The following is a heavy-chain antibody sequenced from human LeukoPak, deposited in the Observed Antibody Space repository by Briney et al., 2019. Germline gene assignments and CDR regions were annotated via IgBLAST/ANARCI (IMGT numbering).Heavy chain of an antibody. V-gene: IGHV3-7*01. CDR1: GFTFSSYW. J-gene: IGHJ4*02. Sequence: GGSLRLSCAASGFTFSSYWMSWVRQAPGKGLEWVAKIKQDGSEKYYLDSVKGRFTISRDNAKNSLYLQMNSLRAEDTAVYYCARDRGSPTLYYFDYWGQGTLVTVSS. CDR3: ARDRGSPTLYYFDY. D-gene: IGHD2/OR15-2a*01. CDR2: IKQDGSEK.